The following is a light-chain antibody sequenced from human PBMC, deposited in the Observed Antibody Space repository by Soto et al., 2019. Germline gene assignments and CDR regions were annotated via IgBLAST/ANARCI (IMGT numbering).Light chain of an antibody. J-gene: IGKJ4*01. CDR3: QQSYTLSPLT. CDR1: QSISNY. V-gene: IGKV1-39*01. CDR2: AAS. Sequence: DIQMTQSPSSLSASVGDRVIITCRTSQSISNYLNWYQHKPGKAPKVLISAASNLQSGVPSRFSGSGSGTVFTLTISSLQPEDFATSFCQQSYTLSPLTFGGGTKVDIK.